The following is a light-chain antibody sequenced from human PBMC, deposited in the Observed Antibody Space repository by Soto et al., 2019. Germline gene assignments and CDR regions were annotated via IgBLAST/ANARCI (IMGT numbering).Light chain of an antibody. V-gene: IGKV3-20*01. CDR2: GAS. Sequence: EVVLTRSPGTLSLSPGERATLSCRASQSVSSSYLAWYQQKPGQAPRLLIYGASSRATGIPDRFSGSGSGTDFTLTISRLEPEDFAVNYCQQYGSFWTFGQGTKV. J-gene: IGKJ1*01. CDR1: QSVSSSY. CDR3: QQYGSFWT.